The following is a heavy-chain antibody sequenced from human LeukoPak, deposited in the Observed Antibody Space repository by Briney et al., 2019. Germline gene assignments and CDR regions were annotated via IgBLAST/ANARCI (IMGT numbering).Heavy chain of an antibody. D-gene: IGHD4-11*01. CDR2: ISGSGGST. CDR1: GFTFTTFW. V-gene: IGHV3-23*01. CDR3: ARSQKTTVIDYMDV. J-gene: IGHJ6*03. Sequence: GGSLRLSCATSGFTFTTFWMHWVRHAPGKGLVWVSAISGSGGSTYYADSVKGRFTISRDNSKNTLYLQMNSLRAEDTAVYYCARSQKTTVIDYMDVWGKGTTVTVSS.